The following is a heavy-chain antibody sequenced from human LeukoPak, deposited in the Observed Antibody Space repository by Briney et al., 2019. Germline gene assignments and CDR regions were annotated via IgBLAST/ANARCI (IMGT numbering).Heavy chain of an antibody. CDR3: ARWVPGGNNWFDP. CDR2: IYYSGST. J-gene: IGHJ5*02. CDR1: GGSISSYY. D-gene: IGHD3-10*01. Sequence: PSETLSLTCTVSGGSISSYYWSWIRQPPGKGLEWIGYIYYSGSTNYNPSLKSRVTISVDTSKNQFSLELSSVTAADTAVYYCARWVPGGNNWFDPWGQGTLVTVSS. V-gene: IGHV4-59*08.